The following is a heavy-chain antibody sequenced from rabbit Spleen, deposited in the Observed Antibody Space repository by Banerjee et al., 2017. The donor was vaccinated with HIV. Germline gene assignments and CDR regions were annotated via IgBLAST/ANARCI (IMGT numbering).Heavy chain of an antibody. J-gene: IGHJ4*01. D-gene: IGHD7-1*01. Sequence: QSLEESGGGLVKPGASLTLTCKASGFSFSSGYDMCWVRQAPGKGLEWIACIVTGLDYPYYVSWAKGRFTISKTSSTTVTLQMTSLTVADTATYFCARNPVFSYSNLWGPGTLVTVS. V-gene: IGHV1S40*01. CDR1: GFSFSSGYD. CDR2: IVTGLDYP. CDR3: ARNPVFSYSNL.